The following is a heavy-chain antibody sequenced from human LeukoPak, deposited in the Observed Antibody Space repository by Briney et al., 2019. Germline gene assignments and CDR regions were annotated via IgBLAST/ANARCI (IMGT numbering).Heavy chain of an antibody. D-gene: IGHD3-10*01. CDR3: ASLGSVHGGDY. CDR2: IYYSGST. J-gene: IGHJ4*02. CDR1: GGSISSYY. Sequence: SETLSLTCTVSGGSISSYYWSWIRQPPGKGLGWIGYIYYSGSTNYNPSLKSRVTISVDTSKNQFSLKLSSVTAADTAVYYCASLGSVHGGDYWGQGTLVTVSS. V-gene: IGHV4-59*01.